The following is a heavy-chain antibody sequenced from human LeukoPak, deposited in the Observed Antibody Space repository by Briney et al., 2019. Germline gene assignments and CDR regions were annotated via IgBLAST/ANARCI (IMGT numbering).Heavy chain of an antibody. V-gene: IGHV1-8*01. CDR1: GYTFTSYD. J-gene: IGHJ5*02. CDR3: ARGPLVRLPSSFDP. CDR2: MNPNSGNT. D-gene: IGHD3-16*02. Sequence: ASVKVSCKASGYTFTSYDINWVRQATGHGLEGMGWMNPNSGNTGSAQRLQGKVTMTRDTSISTAYMELSSLTSEDTAVYYCARGPLVRLPSSFDPWGQGTLVSVSS.